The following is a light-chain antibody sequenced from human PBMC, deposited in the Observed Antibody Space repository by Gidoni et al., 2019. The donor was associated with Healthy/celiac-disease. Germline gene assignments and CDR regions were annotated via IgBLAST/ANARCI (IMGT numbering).Light chain of an antibody. J-gene: IGKJ5*01. V-gene: IGKV3-20*01. CDR2: GAS. Sequence: VLTQSPGTLSLSPGETATLSCRASQSVSSSYLPWYQQKPGQAPRLRIYGASSRATGIPDRVSGSGSGTDFTLTISRLEPEDFAVDYCQQYGSSTLVTFXXXTRLEIK. CDR1: QSVSSSY. CDR3: QQYGSSTLVT.